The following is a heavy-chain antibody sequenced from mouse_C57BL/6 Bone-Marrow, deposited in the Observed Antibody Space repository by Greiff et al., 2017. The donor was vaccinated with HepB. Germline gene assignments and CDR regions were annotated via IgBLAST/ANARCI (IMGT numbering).Heavy chain of an antibody. Sequence: DVMLVESGEGLVKPGGSLKLSCAASGFTFSSYAMSWVRQTPEKRLEWVAYISSGGDYIYYADTVKGRFTISRDNARNTLYLQMSSLKSEDTAMYYCTRPKTGYFDYWGQGTTLTVSS. V-gene: IGHV5-9-1*02. J-gene: IGHJ2*01. CDR2: ISSGGDYI. D-gene: IGHD4-1*01. CDR3: TRPKTGYFDY. CDR1: GFTFSSYA.